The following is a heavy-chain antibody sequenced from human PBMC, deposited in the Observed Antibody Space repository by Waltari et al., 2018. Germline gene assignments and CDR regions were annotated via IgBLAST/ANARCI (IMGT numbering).Heavy chain of an antibody. CDR3: ARVGYDFWSGYYSDAFEI. V-gene: IGHV1-2*06. Sequence: QVQLVQSGAEVKKPGASVKVSCKASGYTFTGYYMHWVRQAPGQGLEWMGRINPKSGGTNYAQKFQGRVTMTRDTSISTAYMELSRLRSDDTAVYYCARVGYDFWSGYYSDAFEIWGQGTMVTVSS. CDR1: GYTFTGYY. J-gene: IGHJ3*02. D-gene: IGHD3-3*01. CDR2: INPKSGGT.